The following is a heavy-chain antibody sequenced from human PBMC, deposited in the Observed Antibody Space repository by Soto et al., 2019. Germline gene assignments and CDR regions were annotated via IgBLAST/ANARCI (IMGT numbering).Heavy chain of an antibody. CDR1: GYTFTSYD. D-gene: IGHD2-15*01. V-gene: IGHV1-8*01. Sequence: ASVKVSCKASGYTFTSYDINWVRQATGQGLEWMGWMNPNSGNTGYAQKFQGRVTMTRNTSISTAYMELSSLRSEDTAVYYCARGLDCSGGSCYVYLGDYWGQGTLVTVSS. CDR3: ARGLDCSGGSCYVYLGDY. CDR2: MNPNSGNT. J-gene: IGHJ4*02.